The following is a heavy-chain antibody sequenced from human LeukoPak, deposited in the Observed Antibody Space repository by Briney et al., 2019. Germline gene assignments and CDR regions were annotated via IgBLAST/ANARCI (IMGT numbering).Heavy chain of an antibody. D-gene: IGHD4-23*01. V-gene: IGHV1-18*01. CDR1: GYTFTHFG. J-gene: IGHJ4*02. CDR2: ISAYSGGV. CDR3: ARGTSTVAVDY. Sequence: ASVKVSCKTSGYTFTHFGISWVRQAPGQGPEWTGWISAYSGGVRFVQKFQDRLTLTQDTSTSTAYMELRSLRSDDTAVYYCARGTSTVAVDYWGQGTLVTVSS.